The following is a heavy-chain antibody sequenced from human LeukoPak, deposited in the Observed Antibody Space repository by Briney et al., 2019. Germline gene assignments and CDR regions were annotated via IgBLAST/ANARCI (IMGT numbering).Heavy chain of an antibody. CDR1: GGTFSSYA. V-gene: IGHV1-24*01. CDR3: ATDQYGRVVPAASGNWFDP. J-gene: IGHJ5*02. Sequence: ASVKVSCKASGGTFSSYAISWVRQAPGKGLEWMGGFDPEDGETIYAQKFQGRVTMTEDTSTDTAYMELSSLRSEDTAVYYCATDQYGRVVPAASGNWFDPWGQGTLVTVFS. D-gene: IGHD2-2*01. CDR2: FDPEDGET.